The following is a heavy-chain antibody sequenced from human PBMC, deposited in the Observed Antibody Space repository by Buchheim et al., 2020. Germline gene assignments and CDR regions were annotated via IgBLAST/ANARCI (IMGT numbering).Heavy chain of an antibody. D-gene: IGHD6-25*01. Sequence: EVQLVESGGGLVQPGGSLRLSCAASGFSFSSYWMHWVRQAPGRGLVWVSRITSDGSGTGYADSVTGRFTISRDNAKNTLYLQMNSLSPEGTAVYFCARGIAATANPNWFDPWGQGTL. CDR1: GFSFSSYW. CDR2: ITSDGSGT. J-gene: IGHJ5*02. V-gene: IGHV3-74*01. CDR3: ARGIAATANPNWFDP.